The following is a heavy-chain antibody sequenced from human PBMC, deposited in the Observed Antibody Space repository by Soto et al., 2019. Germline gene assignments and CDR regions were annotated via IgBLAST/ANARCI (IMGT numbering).Heavy chain of an antibody. CDR1: GFTFSSYW. V-gene: IGHV3-74*01. CDR2: IKVDGSGT. D-gene: IGHD5-18*01. J-gene: IGHJ4*02. CDR3: ARGYCDRFDGNGYLGRH. Sequence: EVQLVESGGGLVQPGESLTLSCAASGFTFSSYWMHWVRQAPGKGLVWVSRIKVDGSGTYYADYVQGRFTISRDNAKNTLYLESNSLRVEGTAVYFCARGYCDRFDGNGYLGRHWGQGTLVTVSS.